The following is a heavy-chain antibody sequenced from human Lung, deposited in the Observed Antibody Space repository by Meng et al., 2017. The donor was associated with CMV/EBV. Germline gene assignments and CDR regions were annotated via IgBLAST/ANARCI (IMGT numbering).Heavy chain of an antibody. V-gene: IGHV4-39*07. CDR2: IYYSGLT. CDR1: CGSIRSSSHY. Sequence: PPLRRSGPVLVEPSGSLPLACTVSCGSIRSSSHYWGWIRQPPGKGLEWIGNIYYSGLTSYNPSLKSRVTISVDTSKNQFSLKLSSVTAADTAVFYCARVWANGEGWFDPWGQGTLVTVSS. J-gene: IGHJ5*02. D-gene: IGHD2-8*01. CDR3: ARVWANGEGWFDP.